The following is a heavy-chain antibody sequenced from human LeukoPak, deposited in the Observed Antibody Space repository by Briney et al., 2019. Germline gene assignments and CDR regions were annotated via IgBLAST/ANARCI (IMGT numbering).Heavy chain of an antibody. CDR2: MNPNSGNT. J-gene: IGHJ4*02. D-gene: IGHD3-22*01. Sequence: ASVKVSCKASGYTFTSYDINRVRQATGQGLEWMGWMNPNSGNTGYAQKFQGRVTMTRNTSISTAYMELSSLRSEDTAVYYCARRSAYYDSSGYYSLFDYWGQGTLVTVSS. CDR3: ARRSAYYDSSGYYSLFDY. V-gene: IGHV1-8*01. CDR1: GYTFTSYD.